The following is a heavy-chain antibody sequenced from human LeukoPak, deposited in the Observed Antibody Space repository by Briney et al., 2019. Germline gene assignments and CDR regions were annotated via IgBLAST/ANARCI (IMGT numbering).Heavy chain of an antibody. J-gene: IGHJ6*02. CDR1: GFTVSSNY. Sequence: GGSLRLSCAASGFTVSSNYMSWVRQAPGKGPEWVSVIYSGGSTYYADSVKGRFTISRDNSKNTLYLQMNSLRAEDTAVYYCARSYSGSYDPPYYYGMDVWGQGTTVTVSS. D-gene: IGHD1-26*01. CDR3: ARSYSGSYDPPYYYGMDV. V-gene: IGHV3-53*05. CDR2: IYSGGST.